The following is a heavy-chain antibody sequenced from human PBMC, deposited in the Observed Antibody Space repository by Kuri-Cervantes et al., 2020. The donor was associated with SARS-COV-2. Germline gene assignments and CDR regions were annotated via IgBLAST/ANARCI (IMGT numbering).Heavy chain of an antibody. D-gene: IGHD6-19*01. CDR2: IGYDGSRK. Sequence: GGSLRLSCEASGFMFSRYGMHWVRQAPGKGLEWVAAIGYDGSRKHYSDSLKGRFTISRDNSQNTVYLQMSTLRDDDTAVYYCAKEGSSGWYGGDWGQGALVTVSS. J-gene: IGHJ4*02. CDR1: GFMFSRYG. CDR3: AKEGSSGWYGGD. V-gene: IGHV3-30*18.